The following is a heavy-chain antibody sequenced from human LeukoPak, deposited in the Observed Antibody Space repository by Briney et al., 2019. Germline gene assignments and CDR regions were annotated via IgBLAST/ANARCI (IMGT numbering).Heavy chain of an antibody. D-gene: IGHD6-6*01. V-gene: IGHV3-23*01. J-gene: IGHJ4*02. CDR1: GFTFSNYG. CDR2: ISGSGGST. Sequence: GGSLRLSCVASGFTFSNYGMSWVRQAPGKGLEWVSGISGSGGSTYYADSVRGRFTISRDNSKNTLNLQMNRLRAEDSAVYYCAKNPRTAALPTYFDSWGQGTLVTVSS. CDR3: AKNPRTAALPTYFDS.